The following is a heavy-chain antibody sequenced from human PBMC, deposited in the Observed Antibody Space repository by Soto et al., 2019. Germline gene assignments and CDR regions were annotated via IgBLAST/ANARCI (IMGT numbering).Heavy chain of an antibody. D-gene: IGHD2-21*02. J-gene: IGHJ4*02. Sequence: QVQLAESGGGVVQPGMSLRLSCAASGFAFKTFGMHWVRQAPGTGLEWVAVISYDGSERHYADSVKGRFFVSRDTSTYTMCLQVRSLRLEDTAIYDCAKDRTAGCGGDCPLGYWGQGTLVTVAS. CDR1: GFAFKTFG. CDR3: AKDRTAGCGGDCPLGY. V-gene: IGHV3-30*18. CDR2: ISYDGSER.